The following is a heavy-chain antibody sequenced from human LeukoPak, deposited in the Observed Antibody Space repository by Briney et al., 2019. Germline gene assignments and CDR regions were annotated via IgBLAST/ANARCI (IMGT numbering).Heavy chain of an antibody. J-gene: IGHJ4*02. CDR3: ARVEASGYDYGAFDY. CDR1: GFSFSSYW. CDR2: IKQDGSEQ. Sequence: GGSLRLSCVGSGFSFSSYWMAWVRQAPGKGLEWVASIKQDGSEQRYVDSVKGRFTISRDNAKNSLYLQMNSLRAEDTAVYYCARVEASGYDYGAFDYWGQGTLVTVSS. V-gene: IGHV3-7*03. D-gene: IGHD5-12*01.